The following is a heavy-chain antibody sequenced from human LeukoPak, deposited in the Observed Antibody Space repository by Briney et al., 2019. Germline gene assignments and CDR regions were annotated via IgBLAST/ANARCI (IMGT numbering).Heavy chain of an antibody. J-gene: IGHJ4*02. CDR1: GFTVSSNY. CDR2: IYSGGST. D-gene: IGHD1-1*01. V-gene: IGHV3-53*01. CDR3: ARYGGTGTTGFDY. Sequence: GGSLRLSCAASGFTVSSNYMSWVRQAPGKGLEWVSVIYSGGSTYYADSVKGRFTISRDNSKNTLYLQMNSLRAEDTAVYYCARYGGTGTTGFDYWGQGTLVTVSS.